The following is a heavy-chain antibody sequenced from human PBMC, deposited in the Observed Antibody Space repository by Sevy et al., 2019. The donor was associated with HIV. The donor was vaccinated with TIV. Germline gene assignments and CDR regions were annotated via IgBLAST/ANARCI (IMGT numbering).Heavy chain of an antibody. J-gene: IGHJ4*02. V-gene: IGHV3-21*01. D-gene: IGHD1-20*01. CDR1: GFTFSSYK. Sequence: GGCLRLSCAASGFTFSSYKMICVRQAPGKGLEWVSSISSSSTYISYADSVKGRFTISRDNAENSLFLQMNSLRAEDTAVYYCACLYNGFDYWGQGTVVTVSS. CDR2: ISSSSTYI. CDR3: ACLYNGFDY.